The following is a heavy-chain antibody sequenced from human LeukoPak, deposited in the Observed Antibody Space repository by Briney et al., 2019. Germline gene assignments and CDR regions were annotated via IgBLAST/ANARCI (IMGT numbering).Heavy chain of an antibody. CDR2: IYYSGST. D-gene: IGHD2-2*02. V-gene: IGHV4-59*01. CDR1: GGSISSYY. CDR3: ATDRRLVPAAILDY. Sequence: SETLSLTCTVSGGSISSYYWSWIRQPPGKGLEWIGYIYYSGSTNYNPSLKSRVTISVDASKNQFSLKLSSVTAADTAVYYCATDRRLVPAAILDYWGQGTLVTVSS. J-gene: IGHJ4*02.